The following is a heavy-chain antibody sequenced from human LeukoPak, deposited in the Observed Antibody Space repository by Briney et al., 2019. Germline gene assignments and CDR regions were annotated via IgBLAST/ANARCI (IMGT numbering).Heavy chain of an antibody. D-gene: IGHD3-10*01. CDR3: AIPRHYYGSGSYYRGSYFDY. J-gene: IGHJ4*02. V-gene: IGHV4-34*01. Sequence: SETLSLTCAVYGGSFSGYYWSWIRQPPGKGLEWIGEINHSGSTNYNPSLKSRVTISVDTSKNQFSLKLSSVTAADTAVYYCAIPRHYYGSGSYYRGSYFDYWGQGTLVTVSS. CDR2: INHSGST. CDR1: GGSFSGYY.